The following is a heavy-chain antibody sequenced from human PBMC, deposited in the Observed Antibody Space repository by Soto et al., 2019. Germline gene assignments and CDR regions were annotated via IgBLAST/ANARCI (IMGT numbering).Heavy chain of an antibody. Sequence: PGGSLRLSCVASGFTFISSFIGWVRQAPWKGLEWVANINQDGVGTYYVDSVEGRFTISRDNAKDSLYLQMNSLRGEDTAVYYCARYFRGSGRYFFDYCGQGTLVAVCS. CDR1: GFTFISSF. CDR2: INQDGVGT. CDR3: ARYFRGSGRYFFDY. D-gene: IGHD6-19*01. J-gene: IGHJ4*02. V-gene: IGHV3-7*03.